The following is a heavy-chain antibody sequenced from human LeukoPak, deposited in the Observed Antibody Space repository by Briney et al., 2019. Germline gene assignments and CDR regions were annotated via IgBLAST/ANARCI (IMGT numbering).Heavy chain of an antibody. CDR1: GFTFSSYE. J-gene: IGHJ3*02. CDR3: ARAGRWLQLENAFDI. CDR2: ISSSGSTI. Sequence: GGSLRLSCAASGFTFSSYEMNWVRQAPGKGLEWVSYISSSGSTIYYADSVKGRFTISRDNAKNSLYLQMNSLRAEDTAVYYCARAGRWLQLENAFDIWGQGTMATVSS. V-gene: IGHV3-48*03. D-gene: IGHD5-24*01.